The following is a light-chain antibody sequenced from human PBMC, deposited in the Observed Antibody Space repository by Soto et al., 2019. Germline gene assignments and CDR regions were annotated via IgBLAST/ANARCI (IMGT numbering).Light chain of an antibody. V-gene: IGKV2-24*01. CDR1: ESLVHIDGNTY. CDR3: QQYDYWLSRT. CDR2: KIS. Sequence: IVMTQTPLSLPVTLGQPASISCRSSESLVHIDGNTYLSWFQQRPGQPPRLLIYKISNRFSGVPDRFSGSGSGTEFTLTITSLQSEDFGFYFCQQYDYWLSRTFXGGTKADIK. J-gene: IGKJ4*01.